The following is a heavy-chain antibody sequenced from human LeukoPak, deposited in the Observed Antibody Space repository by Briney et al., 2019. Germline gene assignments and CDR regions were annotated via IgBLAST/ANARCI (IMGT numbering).Heavy chain of an antibody. Sequence: ASVKVSCKASGYTFIGYYMHWVRQAPGQGLEWMGRINPNRGGTNYAQKFQGRVTLTRDTAISTVYMELSRLRSDDTAVYYCTREEATCFDYWGQGTLVTVPS. V-gene: IGHV1-2*06. CDR1: GYTFIGYY. CDR3: TREEATCFDY. CDR2: INPNRGGT. J-gene: IGHJ4*02.